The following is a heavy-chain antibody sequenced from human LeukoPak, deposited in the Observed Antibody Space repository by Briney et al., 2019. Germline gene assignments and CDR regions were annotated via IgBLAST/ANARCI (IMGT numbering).Heavy chain of an antibody. V-gene: IGHV3-66*02. CDR1: GFTVSSNY. CDR3: ARDDFGYNCDY. Sequence: GGSLRLSCAASGFTVSSNYMSWVRQAPGKGLEWVSVIYSGGSTYYADSVKGRFTISRDNSKNTLYLQMNSLRAEDTAVYYCARDDFGYNCDYWGQGTLVTVSS. CDR2: IYSGGST. D-gene: IGHD5-24*01. J-gene: IGHJ4*02.